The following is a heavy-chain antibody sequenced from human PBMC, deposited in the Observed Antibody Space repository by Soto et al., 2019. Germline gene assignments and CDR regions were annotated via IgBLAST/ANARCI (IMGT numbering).Heavy chain of an antibody. D-gene: IGHD3-10*01. CDR2: ISWDGGST. CDR1: GFTFDDYT. J-gene: IGHJ6*02. CDR3: AKDNYYGSGSPDGGGMGA. Sequence: GGSLRLSCAASGFTFDDYTMHWVRQAPGKGLEWVSLISWDGGSTYYTDSVKGRFTISRDNSKNSLYLQMNSLRTEDTALYYCAKDNYYGSGSPDGGGMGAWGQGTTVTVSS. V-gene: IGHV3-43*01.